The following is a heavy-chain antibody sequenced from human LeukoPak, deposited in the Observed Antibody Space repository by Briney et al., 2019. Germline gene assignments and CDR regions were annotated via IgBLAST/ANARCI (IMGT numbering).Heavy chain of an antibody. CDR1: GGSFSGYY. Sequence: SETLSLTCAVYGGSFSGYYWSWIRQPPGKGLEWIGEINHSGSTNYNPSLKSRVTISVDTSKSQFSLKLSSVTAADTAVYYCARGRVAAAGTPGYWGQGTLVTVSS. CDR2: INHSGST. D-gene: IGHD6-13*01. J-gene: IGHJ4*02. V-gene: IGHV4-34*01. CDR3: ARGRVAAAGTPGY.